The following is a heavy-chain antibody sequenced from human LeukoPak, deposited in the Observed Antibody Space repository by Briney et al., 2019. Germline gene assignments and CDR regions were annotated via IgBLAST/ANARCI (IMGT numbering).Heavy chain of an antibody. Sequence: TGGSLRLSCAASGFGFSSYNMNWVRQTPGKGLEWVSSISSSNINTYYAGSVKGRFTISRDNAKNSLYLQMSGLRAEDTAVYYCVREFSSSSGYFDYWGQGTLVSVSS. CDR2: ISSSNINT. CDR3: VREFSSSSGYFDY. V-gene: IGHV3-21*01. D-gene: IGHD6-6*01. J-gene: IGHJ4*02. CDR1: GFGFSSYN.